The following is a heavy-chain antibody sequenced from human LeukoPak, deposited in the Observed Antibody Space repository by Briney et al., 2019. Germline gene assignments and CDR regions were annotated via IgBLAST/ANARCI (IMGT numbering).Heavy chain of an antibody. CDR3: AKDPGGSSSGSSTYFDY. CDR1: GFTFDDYA. J-gene: IGHJ4*01. CDR2: ISWNSGSI. D-gene: IGHD1-26*01. Sequence: HPGRSLRLSCAASGFTFDDYAMHWVRQAPGKGLEWVSGISWNSGSIGYADSVKGRFTISRDNARNSLYLQMNSLRAEDTALYYCAKDPGGSSSGSSTYFDYWGQGTLVTVSS. V-gene: IGHV3-9*01.